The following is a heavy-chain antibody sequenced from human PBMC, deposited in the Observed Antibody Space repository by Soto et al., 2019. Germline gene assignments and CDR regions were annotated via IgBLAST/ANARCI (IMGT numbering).Heavy chain of an antibody. V-gene: IGHV3-74*01. CDR2: INSDGSST. CDR1: GFTFSSYW. D-gene: IGHD2-15*01. Sequence: GGSLRLSCAASGFTFSSYWMHWVRQAPGKGLVWVSRINSDGSSTSYADSVKGRFTISRDNAKNTLYLQMNSLRAEDTAVYYCASYCSGGSCSDAFDIWGQGTMVTVSS. J-gene: IGHJ3*02. CDR3: ASYCSGGSCSDAFDI.